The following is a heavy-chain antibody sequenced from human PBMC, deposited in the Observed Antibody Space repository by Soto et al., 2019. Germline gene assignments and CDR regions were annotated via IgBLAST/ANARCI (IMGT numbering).Heavy chain of an antibody. J-gene: IGHJ6*02. D-gene: IGHD3-16*02. V-gene: IGHV1-69*01. Sequence: VQVVQSEAEAKKPGSSVKLSCQVSGVTFSNAAFSWVRQAPGQGLEWMGGIIPIFGGAKYAQKFQARVKITADEMTVIVYLEVTNLGIDDTAVYFCARDGDYRYQDGTTTYFGMDVWGQGTTVTVSS. CDR1: GVTFSNAA. CDR2: IIPIFGGA. CDR3: ARDGDYRYQDGTTTYFGMDV.